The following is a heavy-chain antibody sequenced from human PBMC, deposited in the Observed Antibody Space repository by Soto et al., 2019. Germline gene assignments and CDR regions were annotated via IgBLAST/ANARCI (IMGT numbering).Heavy chain of an antibody. J-gene: IGHJ4*02. CDR3: VRGRYGSEIH. Sequence: EVRLVESGGGLVQPGGSLRLSCAASGFTVSSNYMTWVRQAPGKGLEWVSLVYSGGATHYAASVKGRFTISTHSSQNTLFLQMNSLRTEATATYYCVRGRYGSEIHWGQGTKVTVSS. CDR2: VYSGGAT. CDR1: GFTVSSNY. V-gene: IGHV3-53*04. D-gene: IGHD3-10*01.